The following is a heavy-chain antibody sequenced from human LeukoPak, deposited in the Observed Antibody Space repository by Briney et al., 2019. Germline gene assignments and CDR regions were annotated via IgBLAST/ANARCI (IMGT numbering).Heavy chain of an antibody. Sequence: SETVSLTCNVSGVSISSSSYYWSWIRQPAGKGLEWIGRIHTSGSTNYNPSLKSRVTMSVDTSKNQFSLKLSSVTAADTAVYYCARDRYYYDNSGSTFDYWGQGTLVTVSS. J-gene: IGHJ4*02. CDR2: IHTSGST. V-gene: IGHV4-61*02. CDR3: ARDRYYYDNSGSTFDY. D-gene: IGHD3-22*01. CDR1: GVSISSSSYY.